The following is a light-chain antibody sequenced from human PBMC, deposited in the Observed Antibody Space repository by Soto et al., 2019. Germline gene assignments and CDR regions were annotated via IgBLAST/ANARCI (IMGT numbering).Light chain of an antibody. J-gene: IGKJ2*01. CDR1: QSVSSN. CDR2: GAS. Sequence: EIVMTQSPATLSVSPGERATLSCRASQSVSSNLAWYQQKPGQAPRLLIYGASPRATGIPARFSGSGSGTDFTLTISSLQSEDFAVYYCQQYNNWPRTFGQGTKLEIK. V-gene: IGKV3-15*01. CDR3: QQYNNWPRT.